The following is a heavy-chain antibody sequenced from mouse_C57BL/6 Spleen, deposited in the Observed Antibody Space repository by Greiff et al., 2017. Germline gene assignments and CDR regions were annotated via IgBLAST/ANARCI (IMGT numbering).Heavy chain of an antibody. D-gene: IGHD1-1*01. Sequence: QVQLQQSGAELVKPGASVKISCKASGYAFSSYWMNWVKQRPGKGLEWIGQIYPGDGDTNYNGKFKGKATLTADKSSSTAYMQLSSLTSEDSAVYFCARGGLLRYFDYWGQGTTLTVSS. V-gene: IGHV1-80*01. CDR1: GYAFSSYW. CDR2: IYPGDGDT. J-gene: IGHJ2*01. CDR3: ARGGLLRYFDY.